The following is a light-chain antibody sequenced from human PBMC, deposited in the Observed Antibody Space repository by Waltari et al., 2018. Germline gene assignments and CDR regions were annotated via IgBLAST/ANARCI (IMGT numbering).Light chain of an antibody. J-gene: IGKJ4*01. Sequence: IQMSQSPSSLSASVGDIVTITCRASQGISSYLNWYQQKPGKAPKLLIYYANSLASGVPSRFSGSGSGTEFTLTISSLQPEDFATYYCQQGNSYPLTFGGGTKVEIK. CDR1: QGISSY. CDR2: YAN. V-gene: IGKV1-13*02. CDR3: QQGNSYPLT.